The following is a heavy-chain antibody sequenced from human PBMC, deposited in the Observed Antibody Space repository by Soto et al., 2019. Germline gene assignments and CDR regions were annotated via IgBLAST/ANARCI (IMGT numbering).Heavy chain of an antibody. V-gene: IGHV1-18*01. J-gene: IGHJ5*02. CDR3: ARVRVRLWFGELSWFDP. Sequence: ASVKVSCKASGGTFSSYAISWVRQAPGQGLEWMGWISAYNGKTNYAQKLQGRVTMTTDTSTSTAYMELRSLRSDDTAVYYCARVRVRLWFGELSWFDPWGQGTLVTVSS. D-gene: IGHD3-10*01. CDR1: GGTFSSYA. CDR2: ISAYNGKT.